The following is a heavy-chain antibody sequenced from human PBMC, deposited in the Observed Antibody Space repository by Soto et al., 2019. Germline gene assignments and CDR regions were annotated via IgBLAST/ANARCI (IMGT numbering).Heavy chain of an antibody. CDR3: VKDTLSYNSVWDPFDI. CDR1: GSTFSNLA. J-gene: IGHJ3*02. D-gene: IGHD3-10*01. V-gene: IGHV3-23*01. Sequence: XEALRLTCAACGSTFSNLAMTWVRQAPGKGLEWVSSAGGGDDTYYADSVKGRFIISRDNSKSTLSLRLNGLRAEDTAVYYCVKDTLSYNSVWDPFDICAQGTMVTVPS. CDR2: SAGGGDDT.